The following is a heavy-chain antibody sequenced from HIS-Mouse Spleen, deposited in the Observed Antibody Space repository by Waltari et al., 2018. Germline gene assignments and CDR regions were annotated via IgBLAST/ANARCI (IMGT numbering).Heavy chain of an antibody. CDR2: IYYSGST. D-gene: IGHD4-17*01. J-gene: IGHJ5*02. CDR1: GGSISSYY. Sequence: QVQLQESGPGLVKPSETLSLTCTVSGGSISSYYWSWIRQPPGKGLEWIGYIYYSGSTNYNPSLKSRVTISVDTSKNQFSLKLSSVTAADTAVYYCARRISYGEGWFDPWGQGTLVTVSS. V-gene: IGHV4-59*01. CDR3: ARRISYGEGWFDP.